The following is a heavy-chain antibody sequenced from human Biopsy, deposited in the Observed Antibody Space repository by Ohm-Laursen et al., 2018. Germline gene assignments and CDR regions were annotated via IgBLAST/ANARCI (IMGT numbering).Heavy chain of an antibody. D-gene: IGHD5-24*01. CDR2: IYFTGRT. Sequence: SETLSLTCTVSGDSVTKYYWGWIRQPPGKALEWIGYIYFTGRTSYNPSLKSRVTMSVNTSKKQFSLRLSSVTAADTAVYYCASAGYNPDWNFDLWGRGTRVTVSS. CDR3: ASAGYNPDWNFDL. J-gene: IGHJ2*01. V-gene: IGHV4-59*02. CDR1: GDSVTKYY.